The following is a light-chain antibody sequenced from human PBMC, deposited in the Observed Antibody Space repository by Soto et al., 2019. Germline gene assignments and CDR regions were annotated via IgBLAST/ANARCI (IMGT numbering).Light chain of an antibody. Sequence: QSALTQPPSASRSPGQSVTVSCTGASSDVGGYNFVYWYQHHPGKAPRLMIYDVTQRPSGVPDRFSGSKSGNTASLTVSGLQVDDEAYYYCSSYAGSSIPVAFGGGTKLTVL. CDR2: DVT. CDR3: SSYAGSSIPVA. CDR1: SSDVGGYNF. J-gene: IGLJ2*01. V-gene: IGLV2-8*02.